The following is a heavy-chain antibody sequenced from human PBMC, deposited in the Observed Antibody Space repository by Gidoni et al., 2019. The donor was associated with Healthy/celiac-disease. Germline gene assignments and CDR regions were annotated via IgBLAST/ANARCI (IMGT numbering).Heavy chain of an antibody. CDR3: ASSPGSTPPPYFGYYYYGMDV. V-gene: IGHV4-34*01. D-gene: IGHD3-9*01. J-gene: IGHJ6*02. CDR2: INHSGST. CDR1: GGSFSGSY. Sequence: QVQLRQWGAGLLKPSETLSLTCAVYGGSFSGSYWRWIRQPPGKGLEWIGEINHSGSTNYNPSLKSRVTISVDTSKNQFSLKLSSVTAADTAVYYCASSPGSTPPPYFGYYYYGMDVWGQGTTVTVSS.